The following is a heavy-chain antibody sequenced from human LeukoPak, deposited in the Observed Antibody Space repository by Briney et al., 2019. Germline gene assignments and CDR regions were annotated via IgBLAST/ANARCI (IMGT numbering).Heavy chain of an antibody. CDR1: GYTFTDYY. CDR2: INPNSGGT. J-gene: IGHJ6*02. V-gene: IGHV1-2*02. CDR3: ARDHCTSDSCYADLYHGMDV. Sequence: ASVKVSCKASGYTFTDYYMHWVRQAPGQGLEWMGWINPNSGGTEYAQKFQGRVTMTRDTSISIAYMDLSRLGSDDTAMYYCARDHCTSDSCYADLYHGMDVSGQGTTVTVSS. D-gene: IGHD2-2*01.